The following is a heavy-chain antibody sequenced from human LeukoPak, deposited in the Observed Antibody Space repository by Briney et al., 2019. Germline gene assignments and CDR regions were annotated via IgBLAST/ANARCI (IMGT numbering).Heavy chain of an antibody. Sequence: SETLSLTCTVSGGSMSSYYWTWIRQPPGKGLEWIGYIYYSGSTNYNPSLKSRVTISVDTSKNQFSLKLSSVTAADTAVYYCARDYGGNSWYYFDYWGQGTLVTVSS. D-gene: IGHD4-23*01. CDR3: ARDYGGNSWYYFDY. CDR1: GGSMSSYY. V-gene: IGHV4-59*01. J-gene: IGHJ4*02. CDR2: IYYSGST.